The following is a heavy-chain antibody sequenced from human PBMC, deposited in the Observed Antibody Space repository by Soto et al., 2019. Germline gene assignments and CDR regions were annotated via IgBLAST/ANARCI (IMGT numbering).Heavy chain of an antibody. J-gene: IGHJ4*02. Sequence: SETLSLTCTVSGVSISSYYWSWIRQPPGKGLEWIGYIYYSGSTNYNPSLKSRVTISVDTSKNQFSLKLSSVTAADTAVYYCARGHLDYVFDYWGQGTLVTVS. V-gene: IGHV4-59*01. D-gene: IGHD3-16*01. CDR2: IYYSGST. CDR1: GVSISSYY. CDR3: ARGHLDYVFDY.